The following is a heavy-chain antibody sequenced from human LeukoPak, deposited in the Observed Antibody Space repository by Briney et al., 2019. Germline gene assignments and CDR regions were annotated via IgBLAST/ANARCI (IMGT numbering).Heavy chain of an antibody. CDR3: ARRPESGTASAYNFYGMDV. D-gene: IGHD1-7*01. CDR1: GFTISNYW. Sequence: GGSLRLPRAASGFTISNYWMHWVRQAPGKGLVWVARIKNDGSSTTYADSVRGRFTISRDNAKNTVYLQMNRQRAEDTAVYHCARRPESGTASAYNFYGMDVWGQVTTVTVSS. V-gene: IGHV3-74*01. J-gene: IGHJ6*02. CDR2: IKNDGSST.